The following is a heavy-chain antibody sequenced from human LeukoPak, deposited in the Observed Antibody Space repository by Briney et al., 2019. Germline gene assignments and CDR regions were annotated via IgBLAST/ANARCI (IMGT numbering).Heavy chain of an antibody. J-gene: IGHJ4*02. CDR1: GASIGRFY. CDR3: AREAVDYGSGSHDY. CDR2: VHSSGST. D-gene: IGHD3-10*01. V-gene: IGHV4-4*07. Sequence: PSETLSLTCTVSGASIGRFYCSWSRQPAGKGLELIGRVHSSGSTNYIPSIKSRVTMSVDTSKNQFSLKLNSVTAADTAMYYCAREAVDYGSGSHDYWGQGTLVTVSS.